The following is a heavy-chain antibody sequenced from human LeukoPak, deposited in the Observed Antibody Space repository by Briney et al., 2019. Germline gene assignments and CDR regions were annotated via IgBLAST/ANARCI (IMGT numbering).Heavy chain of an antibody. D-gene: IGHD3-3*01. V-gene: IGHV3-33*05. CDR2: ISYDGSNK. CDR3: ARENYDFWSGYYRGGTLIYYYGMDV. Sequence: PGGSLRLSCAASGFTFSSYGMHWVRQAPGKGLEWVAVISYDGSNKYYADSVKGRFTISRDNSKNTLYLQMNSLRAEDTAVYYCARENYDFWSGYYRGGTLIYYYGMDVWGQGTTVTVSS. CDR1: GFTFSSYG. J-gene: IGHJ6*02.